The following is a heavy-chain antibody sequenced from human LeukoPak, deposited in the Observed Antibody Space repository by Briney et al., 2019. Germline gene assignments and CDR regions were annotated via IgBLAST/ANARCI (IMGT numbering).Heavy chain of an antibody. CDR3: AKDRRVGITMIVDDAFDI. V-gene: IGHV3-23*01. CDR1: GFTFSSYA. J-gene: IGHJ3*02. D-gene: IGHD3-22*01. Sequence: PGGSLRLSCAASGFTFSSYAMSWVRQAPGKGLEWVSAISGSGGSTYYADSVKGRFTISRDNSKNTLYLQMNSLRAEDTAVYYCAKDRRVGITMIVDDAFDIWGQGTMVTVSS. CDR2: ISGSGGST.